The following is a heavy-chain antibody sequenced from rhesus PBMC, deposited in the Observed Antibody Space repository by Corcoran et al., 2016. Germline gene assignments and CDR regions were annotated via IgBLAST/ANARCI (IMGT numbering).Heavy chain of an antibody. V-gene: IGHV3S42*01. CDR3: ARRFYSWIGMDV. Sequence: EVQLVESGGDLAKPGGSLRLSCVASGFTFSNYWMNWVRQTPGKGLEWISSIDSGGGSTHYADSVKGRFTISRDNSKNTVSLQMNSLRAEDTAVYYCARRFYSWIGMDVWGRGVLVSASS. J-gene: IGHJ5-2*02. CDR2: IDSGGGST. D-gene: IGHD1-1-1*01. CDR1: GFTFSNYW.